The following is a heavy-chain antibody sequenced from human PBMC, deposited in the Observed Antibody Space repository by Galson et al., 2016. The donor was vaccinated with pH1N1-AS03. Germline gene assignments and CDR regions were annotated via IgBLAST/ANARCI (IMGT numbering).Heavy chain of an antibody. J-gene: IGHJ4*02. CDR1: GYTFSRYY. Sequence: SVKVSCKASGYTFSRYYMHWMRQAPGQGPEWMGVIDPSIGSTTYAQRFQGRVNMTRDTATTTAYMELRSLRSDDTAVYYCATCGSGSRGGFDYWGQGALITVSS. V-gene: IGHV1-46*01. D-gene: IGHD3-10*01. CDR3: ATCGSGSRGGFDY. CDR2: IDPSIGST.